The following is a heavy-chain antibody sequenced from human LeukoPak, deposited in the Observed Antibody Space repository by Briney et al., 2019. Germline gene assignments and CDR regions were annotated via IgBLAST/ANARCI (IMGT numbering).Heavy chain of an antibody. Sequence: ASVKVSCKASGVTFNNFSINWVRQAPGQGLEWMGWISAYNGNTNYAQKLQGRVTMTTDTSTSTAYMELRSLRSDDTVVYYCARGPPERFLEWLFGHDYWGQGTLVTVSS. CDR2: ISAYNGNT. V-gene: IGHV1-18*01. D-gene: IGHD3-3*01. J-gene: IGHJ4*02. CDR1: GVTFNNFS. CDR3: ARGPPERFLEWLFGHDY.